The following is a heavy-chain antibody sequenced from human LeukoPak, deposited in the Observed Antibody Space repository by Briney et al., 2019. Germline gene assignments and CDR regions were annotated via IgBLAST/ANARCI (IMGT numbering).Heavy chain of an antibody. V-gene: IGHV4-4*09. CDR2: IFTSGST. CDR3: ARSYSSASSFDY. D-gene: IGHD6-6*01. J-gene: IGHJ4*02. Sequence: SETLSLTCTVSGGSITSYYWSWIRQPPGKGLEWIGCIFTSGSTNYNPSLQSRVTISVDRSKNQFSLKLRSVTAADTAVYYCARSYSSASSFDYWGQGTLVTVSS. CDR1: GGSITSYY.